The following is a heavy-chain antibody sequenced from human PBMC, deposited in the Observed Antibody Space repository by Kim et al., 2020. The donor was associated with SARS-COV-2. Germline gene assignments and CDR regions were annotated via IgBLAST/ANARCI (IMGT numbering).Heavy chain of an antibody. J-gene: IGHJ6*02. CDR3: ARIHGKTKAAPPPRHYYYGMDV. Sequence: SETLSLTCAVYGGSFSGYYWSWIRQPPGKGLEWIGEINHSGSTNYNPSLKSRVTISVDTSKNQFSLKLSSVTAADTAVYYCARIHGKTKAAPPPRHYYYGMDVWGQGTTVTVSS. D-gene: IGHD6-6*01. V-gene: IGHV4-34*01. CDR1: GGSFSGYY. CDR2: INHSGST.